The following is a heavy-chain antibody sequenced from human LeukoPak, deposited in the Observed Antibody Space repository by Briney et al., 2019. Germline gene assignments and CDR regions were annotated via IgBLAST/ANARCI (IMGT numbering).Heavy chain of an antibody. CDR3: ARESNHGGDYFNPYYYGMDV. J-gene: IGHJ6*02. V-gene: IGHV3-66*01. CDR1: GFTVSTNY. CDR2: IYSGGST. Sequence: GGSLRLSCAASGFTVSTNYMTWVRQAPGKGLEWVSVIYSGGSTYYADSVKGRFTISRDNSKNTLYLQMSSLRAEDTAVYYCARESNHGGDYFNPYYYGMDVWGQGTTVTVSS. D-gene: IGHD4-17*01.